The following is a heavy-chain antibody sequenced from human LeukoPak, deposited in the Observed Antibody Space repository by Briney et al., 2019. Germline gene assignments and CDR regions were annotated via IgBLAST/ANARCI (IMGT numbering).Heavy chain of an antibody. V-gene: IGHV1-2*02. Sequence: ASVKVSCKASGYTFTGYYMHWVRQAPGQGLEWMGWINPNSGGTNYAQKFQGRVTMTRDTSISTAYMELSRLRSDDTAVYYCARLHFTYSSGWQPNDAFDIWGQGTMVTVSS. CDR1: GYTFTGYY. J-gene: IGHJ3*02. D-gene: IGHD6-19*01. CDR2: INPNSGGT. CDR3: ARLHFTYSSGWQPNDAFDI.